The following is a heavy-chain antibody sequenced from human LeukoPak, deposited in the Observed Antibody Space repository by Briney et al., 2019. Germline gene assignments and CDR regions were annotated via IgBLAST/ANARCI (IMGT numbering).Heavy chain of an antibody. CDR1: GGSFSGYY. Sequence: SETLSLTCAVYGGSFSGYYWSWIRQPPGKGLEWMGEIIHSGSTNYNPSLKSRVTISVDTSKNQFSLKLSSVTAADTAVYYCARGRSVGYCSSTSCRPKKYYYMDVWGKGATVTVSS. CDR2: IIHSGST. CDR3: ARGRSVGYCSSTSCRPKKYYYMDV. J-gene: IGHJ6*03. D-gene: IGHD2-2*01. V-gene: IGHV4-34*01.